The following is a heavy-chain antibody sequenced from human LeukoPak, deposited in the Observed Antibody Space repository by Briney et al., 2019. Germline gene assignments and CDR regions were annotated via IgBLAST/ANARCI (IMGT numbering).Heavy chain of an antibody. CDR2: INPNSGGT. CDR3: ARDQETWLERREHVC. J-gene: IGHJ4*02. D-gene: IGHD1-1*01. V-gene: IGHV1-2*02. Sequence: GASVKVSCKASGYTFTGYYMHWVRQAPGQGLEWMGWINPNSGGTNYAQKLQGRVTMTTDTSTSTAYMELRSLRSDDTAVYYCARDQETWLERREHVCWGQGTLVTVSS. CDR1: GYTFTGYY.